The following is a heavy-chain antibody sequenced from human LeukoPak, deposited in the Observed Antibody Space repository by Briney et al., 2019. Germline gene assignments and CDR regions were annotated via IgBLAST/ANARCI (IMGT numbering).Heavy chain of an antibody. Sequence: SETLSLTCTVSGGSISSSSYYWGWIRQPPGKGLEWIGYIYYSGSTYYNPSLKSRVTISVDTSKNQFSLKLSSVTAADTAVYYCARDQGFSGSYFDYWGQGTLVTVSS. CDR1: GGSISSSSYY. D-gene: IGHD1-26*01. V-gene: IGHV4-31*03. CDR2: IYYSGST. J-gene: IGHJ4*02. CDR3: ARDQGFSGSYFDY.